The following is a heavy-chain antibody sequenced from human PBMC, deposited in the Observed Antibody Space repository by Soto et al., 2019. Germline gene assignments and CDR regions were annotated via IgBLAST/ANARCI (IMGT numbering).Heavy chain of an antibody. CDR2: IKSKTDGGTT. Sequence: EVQLVESGGGLVKPGGSLRLSCAASGFTFSNAWMSWVRQAPGKGLEWVGRIKSKTDGGTTDYAAPVKGRFTISRDDSKNTMYLQMNSLKTEDTAVYYCTTDRMTPHPYYYCGMDVWGQWTTVTVSS. J-gene: IGHJ6*02. V-gene: IGHV3-15*01. CDR3: TTDRMTPHPYYYCGMDV. CDR1: GFTFSNAW.